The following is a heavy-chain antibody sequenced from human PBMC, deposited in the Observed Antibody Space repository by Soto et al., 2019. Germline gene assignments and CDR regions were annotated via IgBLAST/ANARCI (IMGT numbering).Heavy chain of an antibody. Sequence: GGSLRLSCAASGFTFSDYYMSWIRQAPGKGLEWVSYISSSSSYTNYADSVKGRFTISRDNAKNSLYLQMNSLRAEDTAVYYCARGSSGGIGHRRYYYYGMDVWGQGTTVTVSS. V-gene: IGHV3-11*06. J-gene: IGHJ6*02. CDR1: GFTFSDYY. CDR2: ISSSSSYT. D-gene: IGHD2-15*01. CDR3: ARGSSGGIGHRRYYYYGMDV.